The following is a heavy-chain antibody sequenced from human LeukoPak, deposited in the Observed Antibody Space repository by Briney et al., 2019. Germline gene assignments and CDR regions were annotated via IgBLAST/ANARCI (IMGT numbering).Heavy chain of an antibody. J-gene: IGHJ4*02. D-gene: IGHD1-26*01. CDR1: GFTFSSYS. CDR3: AKPLGGSYLFDR. V-gene: IGHV3-21*04. Sequence: PGGSLRLSCAASGFTFSSYSMNWVRQAPGKGLEWVSSISSSSSYIYYADSVKGRFTISRGNAKNSLYLQMNSLRAEDTAVYYCAKPLGGSYLFDRWGQGTLVTVSS. CDR2: ISSSSSYI.